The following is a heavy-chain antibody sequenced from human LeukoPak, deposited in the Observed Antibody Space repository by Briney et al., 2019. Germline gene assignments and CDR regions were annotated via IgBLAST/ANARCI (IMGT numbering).Heavy chain of an antibody. CDR2: IYHSGST. CDR3: AREDYYDSSGYYLDC. CDR1: GYSVSSGYY. V-gene: IGHV4-38-2*02. Sequence: SETLSLTCTVSGYSVSSGYYWGWIRQSPGQGLEWIGSIYHSGSTYYSPSLRSRITISVDTSKNQFSLKLSSVTAADTAVYYCAREDYYDSSGYYLDCWGQGTLVTVSS. D-gene: IGHD3-22*01. J-gene: IGHJ4*02.